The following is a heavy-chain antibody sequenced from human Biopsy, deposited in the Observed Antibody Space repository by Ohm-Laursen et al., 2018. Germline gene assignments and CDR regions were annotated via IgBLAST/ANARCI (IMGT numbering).Heavy chain of an antibody. D-gene: IGHD6-13*01. J-gene: IGHJ4*02. CDR1: GFTFSNYW. Sequence: GSLRLSCAAPGFTFSNYWMHWIRQAPGKGLDWVSYISSSGNTEKYADSVKGRFTISRDNAKQSVHLQMNSLRAEDTAVYYCVTEVGGVSSWYNNWGQGTLVTVSS. CDR3: VTEVGGVSSWYNN. CDR2: ISSSGNTE. V-gene: IGHV3-11*01.